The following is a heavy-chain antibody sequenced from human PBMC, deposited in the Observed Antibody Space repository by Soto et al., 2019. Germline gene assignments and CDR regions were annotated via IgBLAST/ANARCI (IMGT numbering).Heavy chain of an antibody. CDR2: VTYSGANT. V-gene: IGHV3-23*01. Sequence: EVQLLESGGGLVQPGGSLRLSCAASGFTFGSYAMSWVRQAPGKGLEWVSLVTYSGANTYYAGSATGRFTISRDNSRNTLYLQMSSLRVEDTAVYYCATPSLSTGGYSSFDSWGRGTLVTVSS. J-gene: IGHJ4*02. CDR3: ATPSLSTGGYSSFDS. D-gene: IGHD1-26*01. CDR1: GFTFGSYA.